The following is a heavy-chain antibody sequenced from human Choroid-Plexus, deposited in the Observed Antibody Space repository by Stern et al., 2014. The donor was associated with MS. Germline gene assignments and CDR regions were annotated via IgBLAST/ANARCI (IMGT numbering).Heavy chain of an antibody. CDR1: GFTFGSCS. CDR2: LSYDGSNK. J-gene: IGHJ5*02. CDR3: AKDRQYLTYFFDH. D-gene: IGHD2/OR15-2a*01. Sequence: VQLVESGGGVVQPGRPLRLSCVASGFTFGSCSMHWVRQAPGKGLEWEAGLSYDGSNKYYADSVKGRFTISRDNSQNTLYMQMSSLRPEDTAVYYCAKDRQYLTYFFDHWGQGSLVTVSS. V-gene: IGHV3-30*18.